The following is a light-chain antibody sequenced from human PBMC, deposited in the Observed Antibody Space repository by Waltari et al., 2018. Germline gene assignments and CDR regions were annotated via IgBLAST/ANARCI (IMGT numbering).Light chain of an antibody. V-gene: IGKV1-39*01. Sequence: MQMTQSQPSLPPSVVDRVAITCRASRTIRSYLNWYQQRPGKAPKLLIYAAASLQGGVPSRFSGRKSGTDFTLTISSLQPEDFATYYCQQSYNTPRTFGQGTRVEIK. CDR3: QQSYNTPRT. CDR1: RTIRSY. CDR2: AAA. J-gene: IGKJ1*01.